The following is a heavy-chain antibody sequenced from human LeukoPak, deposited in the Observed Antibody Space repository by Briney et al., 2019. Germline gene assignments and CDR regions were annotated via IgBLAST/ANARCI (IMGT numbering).Heavy chain of an antibody. D-gene: IGHD1-20*01. CDR1: GYTFTSYG. CDR3: ARRVYNWNWFDP. Sequence: ASVKVSCKASGYTFTSYGISWVRQAPGQGLEWMGWISAYNGNTNYAQKLQGRVTMTTDTSTSTAYMELSSLRSEDTAVYYCARRVYNWNWFDPWGQGTLVTVSS. V-gene: IGHV1-18*01. J-gene: IGHJ5*02. CDR2: ISAYNGNT.